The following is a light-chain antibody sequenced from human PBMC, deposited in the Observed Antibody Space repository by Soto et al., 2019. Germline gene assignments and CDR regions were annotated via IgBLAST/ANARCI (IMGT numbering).Light chain of an antibody. V-gene: IGLV2-8*01. CDR2: EVS. CDR3: TSYTGDDFTFV. Sequence: QSALTQPPSASGSLGQSVTISYTGTSSDIGTYDYVSWYQQHPGRAPKLIIFEVSKRPLGVPDRFSGSKSGNTASLIVSELQPDDEAEYHCTSYTGDDFTFVFGTGTKLTVL. J-gene: IGLJ1*01. CDR1: SSDIGTYDY.